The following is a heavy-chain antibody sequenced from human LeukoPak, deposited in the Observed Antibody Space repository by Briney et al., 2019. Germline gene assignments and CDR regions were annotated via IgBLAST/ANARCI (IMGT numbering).Heavy chain of an antibody. V-gene: IGHV3-30*02. CDR2: IRYDGSNK. CDR3: AKSRVGFGELLSSWFDP. J-gene: IGHJ5*02. Sequence: GGSLRLSCAASGFTFSSYGMHWVRQAPGKGLEWVAFIRYDGSNKYYADSVKGRFTISRDNSKNTLYLQMNSLRAEDTAVYYCAKSRVGFGELLSSWFDPWGQGTLVTVSS. D-gene: IGHD3-10*01. CDR1: GFTFSSYG.